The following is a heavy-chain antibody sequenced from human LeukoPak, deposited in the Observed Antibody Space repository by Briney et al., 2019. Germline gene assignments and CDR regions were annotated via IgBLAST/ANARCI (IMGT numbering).Heavy chain of an antibody. CDR3: AREVCIGGSCSVFDY. CDR2: ISGSGGST. J-gene: IGHJ4*02. CDR1: GFTFSSYA. V-gene: IGHV3-23*01. D-gene: IGHD2-15*01. Sequence: GGSLRLSCAASGFTFSSYAMSWVRQAPGKGLEWVSAISGSGGSTYYADSVKGRFTISRDNAKNTLSLQMNSLRTEDTAVYYCAREVCIGGSCSVFDYWGQGTLVTVSS.